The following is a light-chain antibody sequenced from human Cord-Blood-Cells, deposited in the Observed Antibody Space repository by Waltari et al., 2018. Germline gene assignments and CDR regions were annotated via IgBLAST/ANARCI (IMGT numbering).Light chain of an antibody. CDR3: QSYDSSLSGSV. Sequence: QSVLTQPPSVSGAPGQRVTIPCTGSSSNLRAGYDVPWYQQLPGTAPNLLIYGNSNRPSGVPDRFSGSKSGTSASLAITGLQAEDEADYYCQSYDSSLSGSVFGGGTKLTVL. CDR2: GNS. V-gene: IGLV1-40*01. CDR1: SSNLRAGYD. J-gene: IGLJ3*02.